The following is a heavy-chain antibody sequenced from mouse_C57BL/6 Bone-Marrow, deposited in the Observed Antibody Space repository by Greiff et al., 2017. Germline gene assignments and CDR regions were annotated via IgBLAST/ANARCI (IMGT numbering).Heavy chain of an antibody. D-gene: IGHD3-3*01. J-gene: IGHJ3*01. CDR2: IWSGGST. Sequence: VKLVESGPGLVQPSQSLSITCTVSGFSLTSYGVHWVRQSPGKGLEWLGVIWSGGSTDYNAAFISRLSISKDNSKSQVFFKMNSLQADDTAIYYCARKGRFAYWGQGTLVTVSA. V-gene: IGHV2-2*01. CDR1: GFSLTSYG. CDR3: ARKGRFAY.